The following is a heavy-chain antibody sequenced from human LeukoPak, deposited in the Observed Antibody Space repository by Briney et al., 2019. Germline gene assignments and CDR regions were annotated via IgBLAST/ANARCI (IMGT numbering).Heavy chain of an antibody. CDR1: GGPISSYY. Sequence: PSETLSLTCTVSGGPISSYYWSWIRQPAGKGLEWIGRIYTSGSTNYNPSLKSRVTMSVDTSKNQFSLKLSSVTAADTAVYYCARVARYGFWSGYYAGDYYFDYWGQGTLVTVSS. CDR3: ARVARYGFWSGYYAGDYYFDY. D-gene: IGHD3-3*01. J-gene: IGHJ4*02. CDR2: IYTSGST. V-gene: IGHV4-4*07.